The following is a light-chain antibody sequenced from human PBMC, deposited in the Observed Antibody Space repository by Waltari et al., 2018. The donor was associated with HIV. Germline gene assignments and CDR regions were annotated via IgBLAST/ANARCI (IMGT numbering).Light chain of an antibody. J-gene: IGLJ1*01. CDR2: YDN. Sequence: QSVLTQPPSVSEAPRQRVTISCSGSNSNIGNNAVNWYQHLPGKAPKLLIYYDNLLPSGVSDRFSGSKSGTSSSLAISGLQSEDEADYYCAAWDDSLNGYVFGTGTKVTVL. CDR3: AAWDDSLNGYV. V-gene: IGLV1-36*01. CDR1: NSNIGNNA.